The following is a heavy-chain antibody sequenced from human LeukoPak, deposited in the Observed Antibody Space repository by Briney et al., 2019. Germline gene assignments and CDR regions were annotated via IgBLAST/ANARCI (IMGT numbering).Heavy chain of an antibody. Sequence: ASVKVSCKASGYTFTNYDINWVRQATGQGLEWMGYMNPNSGNTGYAQKFQSRVTITKDTSISTAYMELYSLRSEDTAVYYCAREGFDYWGQGTLVTVSS. V-gene: IGHV1-8*03. CDR3: AREGFDY. CDR2: MNPNSGNT. CDR1: GYTFTNYD. J-gene: IGHJ4*02.